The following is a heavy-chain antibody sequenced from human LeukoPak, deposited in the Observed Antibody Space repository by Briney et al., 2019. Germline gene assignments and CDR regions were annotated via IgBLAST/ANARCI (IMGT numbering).Heavy chain of an antibody. CDR3: ARQRVVGQYYYYYYMDV. Sequence: PSETLSLTCAVYGGSFSGYYWSWIRQPPGKGLEWIGEINHSGSTNYNPSLKSRVTISVDTSKNQFSLKLSSVTAADTAVYYCARQRVVGQYYYYYYMDVWGKGTTVTISS. CDR1: GGSFSGYY. J-gene: IGHJ6*03. CDR2: INHSGST. D-gene: IGHD2-15*01. V-gene: IGHV4-34*01.